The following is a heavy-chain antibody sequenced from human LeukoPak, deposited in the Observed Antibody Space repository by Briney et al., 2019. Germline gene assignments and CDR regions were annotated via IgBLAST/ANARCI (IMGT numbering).Heavy chain of an antibody. Sequence: GGSLRLSCAASGFIFSDYYMSWGRQAPGKGLEWVANIKQDGSEKYYVDSVKGRFTISRDNAKNSVYLQMNSLRVEDTAVYYCARGLLWLFGGQGTLVTVSS. J-gene: IGHJ4*02. V-gene: IGHV3-7*01. CDR3: ARGLLWLF. CDR1: GFIFSDYY. CDR2: IKQDGSEK. D-gene: IGHD3-10*01.